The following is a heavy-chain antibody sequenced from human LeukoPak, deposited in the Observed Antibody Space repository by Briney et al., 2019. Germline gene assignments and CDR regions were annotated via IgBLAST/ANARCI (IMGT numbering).Heavy chain of an antibody. CDR3: AREPTYYYVAPFDY. CDR2: IYTSGST. CDR1: GGSICSGSYY. Sequence: TSQTLSLTCTVSGGSICSGSYYWSWIRQPAGKGLEWIGRIYTSGSTNYNPSLKSRVTISVDTSKNQFSLKLSSVTAADTAVHYCAREPTYYYVAPFDYWGQGTLVTVSS. J-gene: IGHJ4*02. V-gene: IGHV4-61*02. D-gene: IGHD3-10*02.